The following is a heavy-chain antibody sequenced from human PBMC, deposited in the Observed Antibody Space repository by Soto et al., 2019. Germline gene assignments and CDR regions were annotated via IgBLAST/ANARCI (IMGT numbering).Heavy chain of an antibody. Sequence: EVQLEESGGGVVQPGGSLTLSCAASGFTFNEYAMHWVRQLPGRGLEWVSSLSWNTTDIRYADSVTGRITISRDNAKKTIYLQMSALAREDTALFYCGTDSAFGSSASGHAYVSFYSMNVWGQGTTVTVSS. J-gene: IGHJ6*02. V-gene: IGHV3-9*01. CDR1: GFTFNEYA. D-gene: IGHD2-2*01. CDR2: LSWNTTDI. CDR3: GTDSAFGSSASGHAYVSFYSMNV.